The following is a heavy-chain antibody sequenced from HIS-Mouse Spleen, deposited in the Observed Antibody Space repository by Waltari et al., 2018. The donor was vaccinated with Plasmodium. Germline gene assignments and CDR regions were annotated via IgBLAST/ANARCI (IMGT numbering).Heavy chain of an antibody. D-gene: IGHD3-16*01. CDR2: LNPTSAGT. Sequence: QAQLLQSGAEVKKPGASVKVSCKASGDTITGHYMHWVRQAPEQGREWVGWLNPTSAGTNYAQQFQGRVPITRDTSISTAYMELSRLRSDDTAVYYCARDGPGETSFDYWGQGTLVTVSS. J-gene: IGHJ4*02. CDR1: GDTITGHY. V-gene: IGHV1-2*02. CDR3: ARDGPGETSFDY.